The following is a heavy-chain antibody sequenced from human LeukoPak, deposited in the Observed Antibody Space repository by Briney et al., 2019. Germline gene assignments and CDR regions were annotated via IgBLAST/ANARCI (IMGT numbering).Heavy chain of an antibody. J-gene: IGHJ5*02. CDR3: ARSPRATLNWFDP. CDR1: GGTFSSYA. Sequence: GASVKVSCKASGGTFSSYAISWVRQAPGQRLGWMGWINAGNGNTKYSQKFQGRVTITRVTSASTAYMELSSLRSEDTAVYYCARSPRATLNWFDPWGQGTLVTVS. V-gene: IGHV1-3*01. D-gene: IGHD6-6*01. CDR2: INAGNGNT.